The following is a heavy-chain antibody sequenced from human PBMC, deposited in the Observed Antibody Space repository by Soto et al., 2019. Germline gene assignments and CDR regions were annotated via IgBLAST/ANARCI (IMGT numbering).Heavy chain of an antibody. CDR1: GGTFSSYA. J-gene: IGHJ6*02. CDR3: AAGIRVGAQDGMDV. CDR2: IIPIFGTA. Sequence: QVQLVQSGAEVKKPGSSVKVSCKASGGTFSSYAISWVRQAPGQGLEWMGGIIPIFGTANYAQKFQGRVTSPADRSTSTAYMGLSSLRSEDTAVYYCAAGIRVGAQDGMDVWGQGTTVTVSS. V-gene: IGHV1-69*12. D-gene: IGHD1-26*01.